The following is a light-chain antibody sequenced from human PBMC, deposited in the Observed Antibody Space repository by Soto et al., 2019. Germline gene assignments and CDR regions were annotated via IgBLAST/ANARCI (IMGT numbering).Light chain of an antibody. CDR2: DVN. CDR3: SSYTSSSTRAV. V-gene: IGLV2-14*01. Sequence: QSALTQPASVSGSPGQSITISCTGTSSDVGRYNYVSWYQQHPGKAPKLMIYDVNNRPSGVSNRFSGSKSGNTASLTISGLQAEDEADYYCSSYTSSSTRAVFGGGTQLTVL. CDR1: SSDVGRYNY. J-gene: IGLJ2*01.